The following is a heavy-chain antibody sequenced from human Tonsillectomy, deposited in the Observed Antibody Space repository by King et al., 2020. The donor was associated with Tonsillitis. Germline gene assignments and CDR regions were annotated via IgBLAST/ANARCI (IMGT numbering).Heavy chain of an antibody. J-gene: IGHJ4*02. V-gene: IGHV1-2*02. D-gene: IGHD3-16*01. CDR1: GYIFTDYY. CDR2: INCYTGAT. CDR3: AQPVRVIDNMDSDLPTAFGN. Sequence: QLVQSGPEVKKPGASVTVSCEASGYIFTDYYMHWVRQVPGQGLEWLGWINCYTGATNYAHKFQGRVTLTRDTSSSTAYMDLSSLRSDDTAVYYCAQPVRVIDNMDSDLPTAFGNWGPGTLVTVSS.